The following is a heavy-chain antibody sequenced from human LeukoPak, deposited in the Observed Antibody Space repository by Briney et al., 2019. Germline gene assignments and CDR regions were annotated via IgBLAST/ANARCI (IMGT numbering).Heavy chain of an antibody. J-gene: IGHJ4*02. CDR2: IIPILGIA. CDR1: GGTFSSYA. D-gene: IGHD1-1*01. Sequence: GASVKVSCKASGGTFSSYAISWVRQAPGQGLEWMGRIIPILGIANYAQKFQGRVTITADKSTSTAYMELSSLRSEDTAVYYCARDRRGTSYFDYWGQGTLVTVSS. V-gene: IGHV1-69*04. CDR3: ARDRRGTSYFDY.